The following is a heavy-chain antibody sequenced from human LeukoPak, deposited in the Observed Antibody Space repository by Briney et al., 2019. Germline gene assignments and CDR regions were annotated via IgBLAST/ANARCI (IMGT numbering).Heavy chain of an antibody. J-gene: IGHJ4*02. Sequence: SETLSLTCTASGGSISSYYWSWIRQPPGKGLEWIGYIYYSGSTNYNPSLKSRVTISVDTSKNQFSLKLSSVTAADTAVYYCARLVRRDGYNLDYWGQGTLVTVSS. CDR2: IYYSGST. D-gene: IGHD5-24*01. V-gene: IGHV4-59*08. CDR1: GGSISSYY. CDR3: ARLVRRDGYNLDY.